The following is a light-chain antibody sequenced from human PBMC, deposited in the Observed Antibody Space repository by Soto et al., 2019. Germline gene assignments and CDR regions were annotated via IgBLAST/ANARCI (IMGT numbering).Light chain of an antibody. CDR2: SAS. Sequence: DIQLTQSPSSLSASVGDRVTITCRVSQGISSYLNWYRQKPGKVPKLLIYSASNLQSGVPSRFSGSGPGTYSPPTTTSLQPEVVATFSVQRTYNPLFTSGPGTKVDIK. CDR3: QRTYNPLFT. CDR1: QGISSY. J-gene: IGKJ3*01. V-gene: IGKV1-27*01.